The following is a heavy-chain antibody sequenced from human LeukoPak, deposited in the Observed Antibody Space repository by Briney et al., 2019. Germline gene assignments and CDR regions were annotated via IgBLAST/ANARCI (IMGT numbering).Heavy chain of an antibody. V-gene: IGHV1-8*01. CDR1: GYTFTNYD. CDR3: ARDRPTQYSATVSDY. D-gene: IGHD4-11*01. CDR2: MNPSSGNT. J-gene: IGHJ4*02. Sequence: ASVKVSCKASGYTFTNYDINWVRQATGQGLEWLGRMNPSSGNTGYAQKFQGRVTMTRNTSISTAYMELSSLRSEDTAVYYCARDRPTQYSATVSDYWGQGTLVTVSS.